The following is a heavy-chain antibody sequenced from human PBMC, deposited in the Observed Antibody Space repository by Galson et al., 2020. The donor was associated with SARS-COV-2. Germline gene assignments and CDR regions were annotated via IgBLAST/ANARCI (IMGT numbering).Heavy chain of an antibody. V-gene: IGHV3-23*01. J-gene: IGHJ4*02. D-gene: IGHD3-22*01. CDR1: GFNFNDYA. CDR3: AKDSHPYYFDSSGYNPNYFDS. CDR2: MNGGGGKT. Sequence: GGSLRLSCVASGFNFNDYAMTWVRQSPGKGLQWVATMNGGGGKTFYDDSVRGRVTVSRDNFQSTLFLQITSLRAEDTAVYYCAKDSHPYYFDSSGYNPNYFDSWGQGTLVTVSS.